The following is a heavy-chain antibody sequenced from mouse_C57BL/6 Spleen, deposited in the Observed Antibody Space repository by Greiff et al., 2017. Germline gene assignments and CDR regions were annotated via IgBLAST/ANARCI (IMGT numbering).Heavy chain of an antibody. CDR1: GYTFTDYY. V-gene: IGHV1-19*01. J-gene: IGHJ3*01. D-gene: IGHD3-1*01. Sequence: EVKLQESGPVLVKPGASVKMSCKASGYTFTDYYMNWVKQSHGKSLEWIGVINPYNGGTSYNQKFKGKATLTVDKSSSTAYMELNSLTSEDSAVYYCARGASGAWFAYWGQGTLVTVSA. CDR2: INPYNGGT. CDR3: ARGASGAWFAY.